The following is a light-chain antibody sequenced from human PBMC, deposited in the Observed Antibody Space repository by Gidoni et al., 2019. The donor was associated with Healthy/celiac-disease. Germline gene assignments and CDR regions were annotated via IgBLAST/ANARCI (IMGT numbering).Light chain of an antibody. V-gene: IGLV3-19*01. Sequence: SSELTQDPALSVALGQTVRITCQGDSLRSYYASWYQQKPGQAPVLFIYGKNNRPSGIPDRFSGSSSGNTAALTITGAQAEDEADYYCNSRDSSGNPWVFGGGTKLTVL. J-gene: IGLJ3*02. CDR3: NSRDSSGNPWV. CDR1: SLRSYY. CDR2: GKN.